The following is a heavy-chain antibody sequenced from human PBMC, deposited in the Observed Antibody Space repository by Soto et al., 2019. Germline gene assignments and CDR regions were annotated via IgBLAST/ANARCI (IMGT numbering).Heavy chain of an antibody. CDR3: ARDAPPEDY. V-gene: IGHV1-18*01. CDR1: GDTFTSYA. CDR2: ISAYNGNT. Sequence: QVQLVQSGAEVKKPGASVKVSCKASGDTFTSYAISWVRQAPGQGLEWMGWISAYNGNTNYAQKLQCRVTLTTDTATRTAYKEPRRLSSDDTAVYYCARDAPPEDYWGQGTLVTVSS. J-gene: IGHJ4*02.